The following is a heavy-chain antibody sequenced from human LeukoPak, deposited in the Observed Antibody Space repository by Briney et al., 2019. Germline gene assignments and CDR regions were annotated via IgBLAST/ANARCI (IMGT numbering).Heavy chain of an antibody. V-gene: IGHV3-30*04. CDR2: ISYDGRNK. D-gene: IGHD2-15*01. J-gene: IGHJ4*02. CDR1: GFTFSSYA. CDR3: ARGIVVVAAKGELLDY. Sequence: SGGSLRLSCAASGFTFSSYAMHWVRQAPGKGLEGVTVISYDGRNKYYADSVKGRFTISRDNSKNTLYLQMNSLRAEDTAVYYYARGIVVVAAKGELLDYWGQGTLVTVSS.